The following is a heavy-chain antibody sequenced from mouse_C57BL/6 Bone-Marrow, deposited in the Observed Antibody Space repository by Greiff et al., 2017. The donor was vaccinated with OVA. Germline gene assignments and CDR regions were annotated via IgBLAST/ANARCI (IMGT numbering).Heavy chain of an antibody. V-gene: IGHV1-53*01. J-gene: IGHJ2*01. CDR3: ARDYGRDY. Sequence: QVQLQQPGAELVKPGASVKLSCKASGYTFTSYWMHWVKQRPGQGLEWIRDINPNNGGTSYNQKFKGKATLTVDKSSSTAYMELRSLTSEDSAVYYCARDYGRDYWGQGTTLTVSS. CDR2: INPNNGGT. D-gene: IGHD1-1*01. CDR1: GYTFTSYW.